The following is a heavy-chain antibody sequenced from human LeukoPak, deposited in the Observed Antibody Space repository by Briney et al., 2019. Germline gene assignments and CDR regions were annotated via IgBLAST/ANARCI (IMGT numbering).Heavy chain of an antibody. CDR3: ASLGRTIFGVVFDPLRRWFDP. CDR2: ISYDGSNR. D-gene: IGHD3-3*01. V-gene: IGHV3-30*03. Sequence: PGGSLSLSCVGSGFTFNRYAFHWVRQAPGKGLEWVAVISYDGSNRYYADSVKGRFTVSRDNSKNTLYLQMDSLRYEDTAMYYCASLGRTIFGVVFDPLRRWFDPWGQGTLVTVFS. CDR1: GFTFNRYA. J-gene: IGHJ5*02.